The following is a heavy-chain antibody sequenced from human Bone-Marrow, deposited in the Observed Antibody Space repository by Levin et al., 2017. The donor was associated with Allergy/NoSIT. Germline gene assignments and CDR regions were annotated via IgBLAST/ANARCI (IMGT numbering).Heavy chain of an antibody. D-gene: IGHD2-21*01. CDR1: GFSFSSHG. V-gene: IGHV3-23*01. Sequence: SGGSLRLSCAVSGFSFSSHGMSWVRQAPGKGLEWVSSISANSDYTYYADSVKGRFSVSRDNSKNTLYLQMNSLRAEDTAVYYCAKIGVIGLWYFDLWGRGTLVTVSS. CDR2: ISANSDYT. CDR3: AKIGVIGLWYFDL. J-gene: IGHJ2*01.